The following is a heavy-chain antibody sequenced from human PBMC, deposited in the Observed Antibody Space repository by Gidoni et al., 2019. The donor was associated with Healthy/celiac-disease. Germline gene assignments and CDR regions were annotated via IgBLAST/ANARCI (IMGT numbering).Heavy chain of an antibody. D-gene: IGHD4-17*01. V-gene: IGHV1-69*18. Sequence: QVQLVQSGAEVKKPGSSVKVSCKASGGTFSSYAISWVRQAPGQGLEWMGRIIPIFGTANYAQKFQGRVTITADESTSTAYMELSSLRSEDTAVYYCACRDSAYGDYYYGMDVWGQGTTVTVSS. CDR3: ACRDSAYGDYYYGMDV. CDR2: IIPIFGTA. J-gene: IGHJ6*02. CDR1: GGTFSSYA.